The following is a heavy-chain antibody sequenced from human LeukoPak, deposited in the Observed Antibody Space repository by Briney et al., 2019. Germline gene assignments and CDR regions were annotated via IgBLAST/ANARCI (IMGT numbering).Heavy chain of an antibody. Sequence: SETLSLTCTVSGGSISSYYWSWIRQSPGKGLEWIGYIYYTGSTNYNPSLKSRVTISVDTSKNQFSLNLRTVTSADTAVYYCTRFHYSGPGLPPYFDYWGQGPLVTVPS. CDR1: GGSISSYY. J-gene: IGHJ4*02. V-gene: IGHV4-59*01. CDR2: IYYTGST. D-gene: IGHD3-10*01. CDR3: TRFHYSGPGLPPYFDY.